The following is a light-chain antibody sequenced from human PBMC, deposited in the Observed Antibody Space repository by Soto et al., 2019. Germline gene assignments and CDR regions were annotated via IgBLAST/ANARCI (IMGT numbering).Light chain of an antibody. CDR1: QSVSSN. CDR2: GAS. Sequence: ILLTQSPATLSLSPGKRATLSCRASQSVSSNLAWYQQKTGQAPRLLIYGASTRDTGIPARFSGSGSGTEFSLTVSSLQSEDFEVYFCQEYSLWPLTFGGGTKVDIK. CDR3: QEYSLWPLT. V-gene: IGKV3-15*01. J-gene: IGKJ4*01.